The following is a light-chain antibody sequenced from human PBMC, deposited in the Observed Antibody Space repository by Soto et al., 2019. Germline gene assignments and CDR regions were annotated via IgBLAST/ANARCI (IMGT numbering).Light chain of an antibody. CDR1: SSDIGGYTY. V-gene: IGLV2-8*01. J-gene: IGLJ1*01. CDR2: EVS. CDR3: SSFADSNSYV. Sequence: QSALTQPPSASGSPGQSVTISCSGSSSDIGGYTYVSWYQHHPGKAPKLMIYEVSKRPSGVPDRFSGFKSGNTASLTVSGLQAEDEADYYCSSFADSNSYVFGTGTKVTVL.